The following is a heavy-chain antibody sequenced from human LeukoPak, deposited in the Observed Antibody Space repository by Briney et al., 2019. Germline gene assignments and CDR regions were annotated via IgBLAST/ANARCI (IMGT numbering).Heavy chain of an antibody. D-gene: IGHD1-26*01. CDR2: INPSGGST. J-gene: IGHJ4*02. CDR3: ARESDSGSYNDGYFDY. Sequence: GASVKVSCKASGYTFTSYDINWVRQAPGQGLEWMGIINPSGGSTSYAQKFQGRVTMTRDTSTSTVYMELSSLRSEDTAVYYCARESDSGSYNDGYFDYWGQGTLVTVSS. CDR1: GYTFTSYD. V-gene: IGHV1-46*01.